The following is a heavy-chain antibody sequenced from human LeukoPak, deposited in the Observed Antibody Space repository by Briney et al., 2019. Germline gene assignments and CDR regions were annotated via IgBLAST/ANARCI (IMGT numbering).Heavy chain of an antibody. CDR3: AKDRIVASYYFYYMDV. CDR2: ITGSGGST. Sequence: GGSLRLSCTASGFIFSDYAMTWVRQAPGKGLEWVSAITGSGGSTYYADSVKGRFTISRDNSKNTLYLQMHSLRAEDTAVYYCAKDRIVASYYFYYMDVWGKGTTVTVSS. CDR1: GFIFSDYA. V-gene: IGHV3-23*01. J-gene: IGHJ6*03. D-gene: IGHD6-13*01.